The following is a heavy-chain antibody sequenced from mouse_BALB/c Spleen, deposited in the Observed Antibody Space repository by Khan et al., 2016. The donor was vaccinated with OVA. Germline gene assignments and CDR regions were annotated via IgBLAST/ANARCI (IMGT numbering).Heavy chain of an antibody. D-gene: IGHD1-1*01. Sequence: QVQLQQSGPELVKPGASVKMSCKASGYTFSDYVISWVKLRTGQDLEWIGELYPGSGSTYYNAKFKGKATLTADKSSNTAYMQLSSLTSEDSAVSCWASSYDGAWFAYWGQGTLVTFS. CDR1: GYTFSDYV. CDR3: ASSYDGAWFAY. J-gene: IGHJ3*01. V-gene: IGHV1-77*01. CDR2: LYPGSGST.